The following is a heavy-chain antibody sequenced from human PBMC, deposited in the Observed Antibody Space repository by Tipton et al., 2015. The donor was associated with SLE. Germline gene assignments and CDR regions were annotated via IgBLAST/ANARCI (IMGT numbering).Heavy chain of an antibody. CDR3: ARPGYYFDSSGHHDAFDV. V-gene: IGHV4-34*01. J-gene: IGHJ3*01. CDR1: GGSFSGYY. D-gene: IGHD3-22*01. Sequence: TLSLTCAVYGGSFSGYYWSWIRQPPGKGLEWIGEINHSGSTNYNPSLKGRGTISFDTTKNQLSLELSSVTAADTAVYYCARPGYYFDSSGHHDAFDVWGQGTMVAVSS. CDR2: INHSGST.